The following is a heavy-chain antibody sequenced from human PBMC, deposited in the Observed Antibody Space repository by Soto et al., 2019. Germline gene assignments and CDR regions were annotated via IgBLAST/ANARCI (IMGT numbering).Heavy chain of an antibody. CDR1: GYTFTGYY. Sequence: QVQLVQSGAEVKKPGASVKVSCKASGYTFTGYYMHWVRQAPGQVLEWMGWINPHSGGTNYAQKFQGWVTMTRDTSISTAYMELSRLRSDDTAVYYCARGPDIVVVVAATTGFDYWGQGTLVTVSS. CDR3: ARGPDIVVVVAATTGFDY. J-gene: IGHJ4*02. CDR2: INPHSGGT. D-gene: IGHD2-15*01. V-gene: IGHV1-2*04.